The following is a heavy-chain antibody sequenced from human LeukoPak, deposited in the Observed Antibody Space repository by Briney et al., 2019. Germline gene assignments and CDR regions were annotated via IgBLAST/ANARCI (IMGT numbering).Heavy chain of an antibody. CDR2: INHSGST. Sequence: SETLSLTCAVYGVSFSGYYWSWIRQPPGKGLEWIGEINHSGSTNYNPSLKSRVTISVDTSKNQFSLKLSSVTAADTAVYYCARARYSGYHVWGQGTTVTVSS. J-gene: IGHJ6*02. CDR3: ARARYSGYHV. V-gene: IGHV4-34*01. CDR1: GVSFSGYY. D-gene: IGHD5-12*01.